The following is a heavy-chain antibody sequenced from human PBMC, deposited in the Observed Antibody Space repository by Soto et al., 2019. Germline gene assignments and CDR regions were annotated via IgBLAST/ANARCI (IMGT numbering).Heavy chain of an antibody. V-gene: IGHV4-30-4*01. CDR2: IYYSGST. D-gene: IGHD1-1*01. CDR1: GGSISSGDYY. CDR3: ARDVGWNTRYFYYYGMDV. Sequence: QVQLQESGPGLVKPSQTLSLTCTVSGGSISSGDYYWSWIRQPPGKGLEWIGFIYYSGSTYYSPSLKSRVTLSVDTSKNQFSLKLSSVTAADTAVYFCARDVGWNTRYFYYYGMDVWGQGTTVTVSS. J-gene: IGHJ6*02.